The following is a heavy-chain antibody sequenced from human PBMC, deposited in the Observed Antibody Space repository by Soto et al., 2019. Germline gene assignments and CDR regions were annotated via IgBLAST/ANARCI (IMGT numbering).Heavy chain of an antibody. CDR3: AKVTEGLTSLLDY. D-gene: IGHD2-21*02. CDR1: GFTFTRYS. V-gene: IGHV3-21*06. Sequence: EVQLVESGGGLVKPGGSLRLSCAASGFTFTRYSMNWVRQAPGKGLWWVSSISSTTNYIYYGDSLKGRITSSRDHAKNSPYMEMNGQRAEDPAGYSCAKVTEGLTSLLDYQGQGHMVTVSS. J-gene: IGHJ4*02. CDR2: ISSTTNYI.